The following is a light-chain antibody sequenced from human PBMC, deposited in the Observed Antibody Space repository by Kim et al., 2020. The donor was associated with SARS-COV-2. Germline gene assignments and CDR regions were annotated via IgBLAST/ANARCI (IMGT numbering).Light chain of an antibody. CDR1: QSVSSN. Sequence: SPGERGTISCRASQSVSSNLAWYQQKPGQAPRLLIYGASTRAPGIAARFSGSGSGTEFTLTISSLQSEDFTVYYCQQYNNWPLYSFGQGTKLEI. CDR2: GAS. J-gene: IGKJ2*03. V-gene: IGKV3-15*01. CDR3: QQYNNWPLYS.